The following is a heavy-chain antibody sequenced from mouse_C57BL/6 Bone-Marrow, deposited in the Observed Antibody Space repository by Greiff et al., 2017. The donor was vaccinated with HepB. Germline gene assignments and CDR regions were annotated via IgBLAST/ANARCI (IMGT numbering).Heavy chain of an antibody. CDR3: ARLGRGYFDV. J-gene: IGHJ1*03. CDR1: GYTFTSYW. Sequence: VQLQQSGAELVRPGSSVKLSCKASGYTFTSYWMHWVKQRPIQGLEWIGNIDPSDSETHYNQKFKDKATLTVDKSSSTAYMQLSSLTSEDSAVYYCARLGRGYFDVWGTGTTVTVSS. CDR2: IDPSDSET. V-gene: IGHV1-52*01. D-gene: IGHD4-1*01.